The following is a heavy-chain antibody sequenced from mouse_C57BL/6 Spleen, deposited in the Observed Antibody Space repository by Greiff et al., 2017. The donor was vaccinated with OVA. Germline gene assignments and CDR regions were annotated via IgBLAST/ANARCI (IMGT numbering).Heavy chain of an antibody. CDR2: IWSGGST. CDR1: GFSLTSYG. J-gene: IGHJ3*01. V-gene: IGHV2-2*01. Sequence: VMLVESGPGLVQPSQSLSITCTVSGFSLTSYGVHWVRQSPGKGLEWLGVIWSGGSTDYNAAFISRLSISKDNSKSQVFFKMNSLQADDTAIYYCARNWDYGSSPAWFAYWGQGTLVTVSA. D-gene: IGHD1-1*01. CDR3: ARNWDYGSSPAWFAY.